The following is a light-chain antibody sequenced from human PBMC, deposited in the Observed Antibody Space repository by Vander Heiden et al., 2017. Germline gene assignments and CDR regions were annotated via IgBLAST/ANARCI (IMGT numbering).Light chain of an antibody. CDR3: QQAHTFPRT. J-gene: IGKJ4*02. Sequence: DIQMTQSPSSVSASVGERVTITCRASQGINGWLAWYQQRPGKAPQLLIYAASSLDTGVPSRFRGSGFGTEYTLTISSLQPEDFGTYFCQQAHTFPRTFGGGTRVEIK. CDR1: QGINGW. V-gene: IGKV1-12*01. CDR2: AAS.